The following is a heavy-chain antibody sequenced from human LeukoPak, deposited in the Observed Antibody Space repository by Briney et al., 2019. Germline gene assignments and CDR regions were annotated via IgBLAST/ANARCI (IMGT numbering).Heavy chain of an antibody. CDR2: IIPIFGTA. CDR3: ARDRGGGSYNPQATDDAFDI. CDR1: GGTFSSYA. J-gene: IGHJ3*02. Sequence: SVKASCKASGGTFSSYAISWVRQAPGQGLEWMGGIIPIFGTANYAQKFQGRVTITADKSTSTAYMELSSLRSEDTAVYYCARDRGGGSYNPQATDDAFDIWGQGTMVTVSS. V-gene: IGHV1-69*06. D-gene: IGHD1-26*01.